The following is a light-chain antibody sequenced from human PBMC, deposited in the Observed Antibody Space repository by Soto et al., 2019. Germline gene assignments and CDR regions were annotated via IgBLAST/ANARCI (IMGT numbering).Light chain of an antibody. CDR2: DAS. Sequence: IQLTQSPSSLSAYVGDRVTITCRASQDISSALACYQQKPGKAPKLLMNDASSLESGVPSRFSGSGSGADFTLTISSLQPEDFATYYCQHFNNYPTFGQGTRLEIK. CDR1: QDISSA. V-gene: IGKV1-13*01. J-gene: IGKJ5*01. CDR3: QHFNNYPT.